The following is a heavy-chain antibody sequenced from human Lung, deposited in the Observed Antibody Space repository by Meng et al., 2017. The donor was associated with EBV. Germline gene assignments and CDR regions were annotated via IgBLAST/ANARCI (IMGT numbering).Heavy chain of an antibody. J-gene: IGHJ4*02. CDR1: EFTFSSYW. V-gene: IGHV3-74*01. D-gene: IGHD1-14*01. Sequence: LVXPXXXRRLSCAVSEFTFSSYWMHWVRQAPGEGLVWVSRINEDGATTNYADSVKGRFTISRDNARNTLYLQMNSLRAEDTAVYYCSRDLAGSDDYWGQGTLVTVSS. CDR3: SRDLAGSDDY. CDR2: INEDGATT.